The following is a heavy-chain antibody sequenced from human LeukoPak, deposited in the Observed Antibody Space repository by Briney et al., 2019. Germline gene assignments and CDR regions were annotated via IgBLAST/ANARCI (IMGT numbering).Heavy chain of an antibody. CDR3: ARDLGRSSSWSKYSWFDP. Sequence: PSETLSLTCSVSGGSISHYYWSWIRQPPGKGLEWIGYIYYNGSTKYNPSLKSRVTISVDTSKNQFYLNLNSVTAADTAIYYCARDLGRSSSWSKYSWFDPWGQGTLVTVSS. CDR2: IYYNGST. V-gene: IGHV4-59*01. CDR1: GGSISHYY. D-gene: IGHD6-13*01. J-gene: IGHJ5*02.